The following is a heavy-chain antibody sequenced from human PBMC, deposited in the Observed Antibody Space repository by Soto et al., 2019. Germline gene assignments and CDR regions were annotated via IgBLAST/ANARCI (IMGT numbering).Heavy chain of an antibody. CDR3: ARHGGYIGYYFDY. D-gene: IGHD2-15*01. CDR2: IYYSGST. J-gene: IGHJ4*02. Sequence: PSETLSLTCTVSGGSISSYYWSWIRQPPGKGLEWIGYIYYSGSTNYNPSLKSRVTISVDTSKNQFSLKLSSVTAADTAVYYCARHGGYIGYYFDYWGQGTLVTV. V-gene: IGHV4-59*08. CDR1: GGSISSYY.